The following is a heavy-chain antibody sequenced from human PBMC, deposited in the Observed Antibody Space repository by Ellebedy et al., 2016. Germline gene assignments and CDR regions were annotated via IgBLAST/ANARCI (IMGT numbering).Heavy chain of an antibody. V-gene: IGHV3-48*04. CDR3: ARSKGPQDY. D-gene: IGHD1-14*01. CDR1: GFTFSSYS. Sequence: GESLKISXAASGFTFSSYSMNWVRQAPGKGLEWVSSISSSSSTIYYADSVKGRFTISRDNAKNSLYLQMNSLRAEDTAVYYCARSKGPQDYWGQGTLVTVSS. CDR2: ISSSSSTI. J-gene: IGHJ4*02.